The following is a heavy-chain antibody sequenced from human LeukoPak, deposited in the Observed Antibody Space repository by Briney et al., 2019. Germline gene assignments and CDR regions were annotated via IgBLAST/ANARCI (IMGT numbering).Heavy chain of an antibody. V-gene: IGHV1-8*03. D-gene: IGHD5-18*01. Sequence: GASVKVSCKASGYTFTSYDFNWVGQATGQGLEWMGWMNPNSGNTGYAQKFQGRVTITRNTSISTAYMELSSLRSDDTAVYYCAREGYSSFLDAWGKGTPVTVSS. CDR1: GYTFTSYD. CDR2: MNPNSGNT. CDR3: AREGYSSFLDA. J-gene: IGHJ6*04.